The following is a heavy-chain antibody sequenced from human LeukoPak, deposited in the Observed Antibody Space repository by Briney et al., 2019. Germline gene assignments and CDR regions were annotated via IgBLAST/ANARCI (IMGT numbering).Heavy chain of an antibody. CDR1: GFTFSAYE. V-gene: IGHV3-13*01. CDR3: AREGVNSPDDTFDV. CDR2: IDTIGDG. D-gene: IGHD3-3*01. J-gene: IGHJ3*01. Sequence: GGSLRLSCAASGFTFSAYEMHWVRQPPGKGLEWVSVIDTIGDGYYPDSMKGRFTISRDNAKNSLHLQIHSLSVEDTAVYYCAREGVNSPDDTFDVWGQGTMVTVSS.